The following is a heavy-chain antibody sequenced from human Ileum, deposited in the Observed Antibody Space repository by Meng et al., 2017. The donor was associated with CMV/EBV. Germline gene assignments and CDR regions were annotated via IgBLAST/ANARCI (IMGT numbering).Heavy chain of an antibody. CDR3: VRGEQWLGADY. D-gene: IGHD6-19*01. CDR2: MNPNSGNT. J-gene: IGHJ4*02. Sequence: ASVKVSCKASEYTFTSYDINWVRQATGQGLEWMGWMNPNSGNTGYAQKFQGRVTITMNTTISTAYMELSSLRSEDTSVYYCVRGEQWLGADYWGQGTLVTVSS. CDR1: EYTFTSYD. V-gene: IGHV1-8*03.